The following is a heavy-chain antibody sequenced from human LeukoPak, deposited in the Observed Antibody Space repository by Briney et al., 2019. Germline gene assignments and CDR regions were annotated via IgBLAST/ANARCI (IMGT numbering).Heavy chain of an antibody. CDR1: GGSVSSGSYY. CDR3: ARGAGIVGAVYFDY. V-gene: IGHV4-61*02. D-gene: IGHD1-26*01. Sequence: PSETLSLTCTVSGGSVSSGSYYWSWIRQPAGKGLEWIGRIYTSGSTNYNPSLKSRVTISVDTSKNQFSLKLSSVTAADTAVYYCARGAGIVGAVYFDYWGQGTLVTVSS. CDR2: IYTSGST. J-gene: IGHJ4*02.